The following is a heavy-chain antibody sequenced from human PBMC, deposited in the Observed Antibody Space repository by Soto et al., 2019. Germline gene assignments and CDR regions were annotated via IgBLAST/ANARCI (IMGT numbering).Heavy chain of an antibody. D-gene: IGHD1-26*01. J-gene: IGHJ6*02. CDR2: IIPIFGTA. CDR3: AIVWGFSNV. CDR1: GGSFSSYA. V-gene: IGHV1-69*06. Sequence: QVQLVQSGAEVKKPGSSVKVSCKASGGSFSSYAFNWVRQAPGQGLEWLGGIIPIFGTANYAQTFQGRVTITADNTTSTVYMELSSRRSEDTAMFYCAIVWGFSNVWGQGTTVNVS.